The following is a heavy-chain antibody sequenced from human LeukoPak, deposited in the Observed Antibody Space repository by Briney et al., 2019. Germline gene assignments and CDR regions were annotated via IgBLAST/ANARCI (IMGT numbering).Heavy chain of an antibody. CDR2: IYYSGST. Sequence: SETLSLTCTVSGGSISSSSYYWGWIRQPPGKGLEWIGSIYYSGSTYYNPSLKSRVTISVDTSKNQFSLKLSSVTAADTAVYYCARSFDSSGRTPFDYGGQGTLVTVPS. CDR1: GGSISSSSYY. J-gene: IGHJ4*02. D-gene: IGHD3-22*01. CDR3: ARSFDSSGRTPFDY. V-gene: IGHV4-39*07.